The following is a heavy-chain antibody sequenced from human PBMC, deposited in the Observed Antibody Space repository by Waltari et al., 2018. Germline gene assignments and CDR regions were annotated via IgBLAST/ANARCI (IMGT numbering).Heavy chain of an antibody. CDR2: IYPGDSDT. Sequence: EVQLVQSGAEVKKPGESLKISCKASGYVFTKNWIAWVRQMPGKGLEWMGIIYPGDSDTRYGPSFQDQVTISADKSISTAYLQWSSLKASDTAMYYCARDNYGSGSNYYFDYWGQGTLVTVSS. D-gene: IGHD3-10*01. CDR1: GYVFTKNW. J-gene: IGHJ4*02. CDR3: ARDNYGSGSNYYFDY. V-gene: IGHV5-51*03.